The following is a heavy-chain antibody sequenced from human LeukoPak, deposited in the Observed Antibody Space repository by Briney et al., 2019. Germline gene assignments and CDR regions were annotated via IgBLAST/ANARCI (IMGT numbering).Heavy chain of an antibody. V-gene: IGHV4-4*07. J-gene: IGHJ4*02. CDR1: GGSISSYY. Sequence: SENLSLTCTVSGGSISSYYWSWIRQPAGKGLEWIGRIYTSGSTNYNPSLKSRVTMSVDTSKNQFSLKLSSVIAADTAVYYCARDSYYYDSSGYSNFDYWGQGTLVTVSS. CDR2: IYTSGST. D-gene: IGHD3-22*01. CDR3: ARDSYYYDSSGYSNFDY.